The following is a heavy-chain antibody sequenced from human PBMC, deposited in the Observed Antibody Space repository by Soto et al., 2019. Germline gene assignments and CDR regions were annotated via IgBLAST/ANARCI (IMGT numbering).Heavy chain of an antibody. V-gene: IGHV4-34*01. J-gene: IGHJ4*02. CDR1: GGSFSGYY. Sequence: SETLSLTCAVYGGSFSGYYWSWIRQPPGKGLEWIGEINHSGSTNYNPSLKSRVTISVDTSKNQFSLKLSSVTAADTAVYYCARRQPKCRDYGRVRCSYYFDYWGQGTLVTVSS. D-gene: IGHD4-17*01. CDR2: INHSGST. CDR3: ARRQPKCRDYGRVRCSYYFDY.